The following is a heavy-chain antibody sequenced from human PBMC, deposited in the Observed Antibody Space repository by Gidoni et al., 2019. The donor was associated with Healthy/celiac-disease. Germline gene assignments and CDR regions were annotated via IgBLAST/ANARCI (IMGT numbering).Heavy chain of an antibody. D-gene: IGHD3-22*01. CDR3: ARDITYDRSGYFMVGDAFDI. J-gene: IGHJ3*02. V-gene: IGHV3-21*01. Sequence: EVQLVESGGGLVKPGGSLRLSCAASGFTFSSYSMNWVRQAPGKGLGWGSSISRSSMYINYADSGKGRFNISRDKAKNSLYLEKNSLRAEETAVYYCARDITYDRSGYFMVGDAFDIWGQGTMVTVSS. CDR2: ISRSSMYI. CDR1: GFTFSSYS.